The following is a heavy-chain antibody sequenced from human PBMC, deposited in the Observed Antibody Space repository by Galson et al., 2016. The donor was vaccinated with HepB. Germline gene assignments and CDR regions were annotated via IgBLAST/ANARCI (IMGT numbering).Heavy chain of an antibody. D-gene: IGHD3-10*01. CDR2: ISANGEAA. CDR1: GFPFSSYD. V-gene: IGHV3-23*01. CDR3: ANLHYYASQY. Sequence: SLRLSCAASGFPFSSYDMNWVRQAPGKGPEWVSIISANGEAAYYADSVRGRFTISRDNAKNSLYLQMNSLRVEDTAIYYCANLHYYASQYWGQGTLVTVSS. J-gene: IGHJ4*02.